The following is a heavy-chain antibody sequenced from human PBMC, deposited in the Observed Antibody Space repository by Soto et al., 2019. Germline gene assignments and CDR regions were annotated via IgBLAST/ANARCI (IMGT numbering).Heavy chain of an antibody. CDR3: ARVGLNLFREANDSYNWFEP. V-gene: IGHV3-30*04. CDR1: GFTFSHYA. D-gene: IGHD3-3*01. Sequence: GGSLRLSCTASGFTFSHYALHWLRQTPGKGLEWVAYISYHGNTEKYADSVKGRFTISRDNYKKEVYLRMNSLRIEDTAVYYCARVGLNLFREANDSYNWFEPWGQGTLVTVSS. J-gene: IGHJ5*02. CDR2: ISYHGNTE.